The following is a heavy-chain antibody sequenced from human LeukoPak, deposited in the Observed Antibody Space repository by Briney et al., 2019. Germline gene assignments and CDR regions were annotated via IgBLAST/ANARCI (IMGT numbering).Heavy chain of an antibody. D-gene: IGHD6-13*01. V-gene: IGHV3-66*02. CDR1: GFTVSSNY. J-gene: IGHJ6*02. Sequence: GGSLRLSCAASGFTVSSNYMNWVRQAPGKGLEWVSIIYSGGGTYYSGSVRGRFTISRDNSKNTLYLQMNSLRAEDTAVYYCAKDQKSSRGARTLNYYYYGMDGWGQGTTVTVSS. CDR2: IYSGGGT. CDR3: AKDQKSSRGARTLNYYYYGMDG.